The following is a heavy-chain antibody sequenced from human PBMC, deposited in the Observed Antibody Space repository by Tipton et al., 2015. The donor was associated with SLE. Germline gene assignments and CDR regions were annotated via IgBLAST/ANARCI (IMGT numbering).Heavy chain of an antibody. V-gene: IGHV4-4*09. Sequence: TLSLTCTVSSGSISSYYWTWIRQPAGKGLEWIGYIYTSGSTNYNPSLKSRVTISVDTSKNQFSLKLSSVTAADTAVYYCARDLQLWSPHFDYWGQGTLVTVSS. D-gene: IGHD5-18*01. CDR1: SGSISSYY. CDR2: IYTSGST. CDR3: ARDLQLWSPHFDY. J-gene: IGHJ4*02.